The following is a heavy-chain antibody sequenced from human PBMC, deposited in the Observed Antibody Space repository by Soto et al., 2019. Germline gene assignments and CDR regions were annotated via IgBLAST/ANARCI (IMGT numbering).Heavy chain of an antibody. CDR2: IYYRGST. Sequence: SETLSLTCTVSGGSISSYYWSWIRQPPGKGLEWIGYIYYRGSTNYNPSLKSRVTISVDTSKNQFSLKLSSVTAVDTAVYYCARDSGYSLSQFDYWGQGTLVTVSS. V-gene: IGHV4-59*01. CDR1: GGSISSYY. CDR3: ARDSGYSLSQFDY. D-gene: IGHD5-12*01. J-gene: IGHJ4*02.